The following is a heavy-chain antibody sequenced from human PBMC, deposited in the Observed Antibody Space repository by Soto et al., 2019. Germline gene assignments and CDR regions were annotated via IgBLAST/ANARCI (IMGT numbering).Heavy chain of an antibody. CDR2: IDPSDSYT. V-gene: IGHV5-10-1*01. J-gene: IGHJ6*02. D-gene: IGHD6-13*01. CDR1: GYSFTSYW. CDR3: ARYGRVSEQQLVRGYYGMDV. Sequence: GESLRISCNGSGYSFTSYWISWVRQMPGKGLEWMGRIDPSDSYTNYSPSFQGHVTISADKSVSTAYLQWSSLKASDTAMYYCARYGRVSEQQLVRGYYGMDVWGQGTTVTVSS.